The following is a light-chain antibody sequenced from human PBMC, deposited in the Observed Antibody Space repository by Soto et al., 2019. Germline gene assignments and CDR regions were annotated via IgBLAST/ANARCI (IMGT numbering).Light chain of an antibody. V-gene: IGKV3-15*01. CDR1: QSISGN. CDR3: QQYNNCPPWT. Sequence: EIVMTQSPATLSVSLGERATLSCRASQSISGNLAWYQQKCGQAPRLLIYGASTRATGIPARFSGSGSGTEFTLTSISLQSEDVAVYYCQQYNNCPPWTFGEGTKVEIK. CDR2: GAS. J-gene: IGKJ1*01.